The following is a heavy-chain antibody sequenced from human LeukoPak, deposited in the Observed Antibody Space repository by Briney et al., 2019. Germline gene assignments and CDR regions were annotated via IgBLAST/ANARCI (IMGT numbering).Heavy chain of an antibody. CDR3: AKDGGHSVGVVPAAPDDCFDY. CDR1: GFTFSSYA. V-gene: IGHV3-23*01. J-gene: IGHJ4*02. D-gene: IGHD2-2*01. Sequence: GGSLSLSCAASGFTFSSYAMSWVRQAPGKGLEWVSAISSSGGSTYYADSVKGRFTISRDNSKNTLYMPMSSLRAEDTAVYDSAKDGGHSVGVVPAAPDDCFDYWGQGTLVTVSS. CDR2: ISSSGGST.